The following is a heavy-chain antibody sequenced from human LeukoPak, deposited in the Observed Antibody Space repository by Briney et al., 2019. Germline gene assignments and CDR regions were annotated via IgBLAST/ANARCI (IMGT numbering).Heavy chain of an antibody. Sequence: PSQTLSLTCTVSGGSISSGGYYWSWIRQHPGKGLEWIGYISYSGNTYYNPSLKTRLTITVDTSQNQFCLNVRSVAAADTAVYYCAREDLNRGRGVQDWGQGTLVTVSS. CDR3: AREDLNRGRGVQD. CDR1: GGSISSGGYY. D-gene: IGHD3-10*01. J-gene: IGHJ4*02. V-gene: IGHV4-31*03. CDR2: ISYSGNT.